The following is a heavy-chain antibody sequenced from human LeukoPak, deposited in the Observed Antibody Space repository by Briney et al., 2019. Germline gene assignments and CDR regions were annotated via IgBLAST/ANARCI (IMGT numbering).Heavy chain of an antibody. CDR1: GFTFSNYG. Sequence: GGSLRLSCAASGFTFSNYGMQWVRQAPGKGLEWVAVIWYDGSNKYYVDSVKGRFTISRDNSKNTLYLQMNSLRAEDTAVYYCAKAGFTVAYFDYWGQGTLVTVSS. V-gene: IGHV3-33*06. CDR2: IWYDGSNK. J-gene: IGHJ4*02. D-gene: IGHD4-23*01. CDR3: AKAGFTVAYFDY.